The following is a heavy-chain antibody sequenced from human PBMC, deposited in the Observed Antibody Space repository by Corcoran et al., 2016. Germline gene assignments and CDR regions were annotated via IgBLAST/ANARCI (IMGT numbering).Heavy chain of an antibody. V-gene: IGHV4-34*01. Sequence: QVQLQQWGAGLLKPSETLSLTCAVYGGSFSGYYWSWIRQPPGKGLEWIGEINHSGSTNYNPSLKSRVTISVDTSKNQFSLKLSSVTAADTAVYYCARDGDSYGRLFDYWGQGTLVTVSS. CDR2: INHSGST. J-gene: IGHJ4*02. CDR1: GGSFSGYY. CDR3: ARDGDSYGRLFDY. D-gene: IGHD5-18*01.